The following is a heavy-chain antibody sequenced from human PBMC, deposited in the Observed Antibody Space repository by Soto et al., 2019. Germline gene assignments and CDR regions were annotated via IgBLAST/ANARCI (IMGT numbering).Heavy chain of an antibody. V-gene: IGHV3-23*01. CDR1: GFAFTGHP. CDR2: ISDGGDLT. D-gene: IGHD3-10*01. Sequence: GGSLRLSCAASGFAFTGHPMSWVRQAPEKGLEWVAGISDGGDLTYNADSVKGRCTISRDNSRNTLYLQMNSLRAEDTAVYYCARRVIGSSRAFDIWGQGTMVTVSS. J-gene: IGHJ3*02. CDR3: ARRVIGSSRAFDI.